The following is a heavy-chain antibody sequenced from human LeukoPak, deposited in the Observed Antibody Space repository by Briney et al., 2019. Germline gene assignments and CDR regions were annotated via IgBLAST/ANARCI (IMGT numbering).Heavy chain of an antibody. CDR3: WGGASWALNHYFDY. CDR1: GFTFSTYW. Sequence: GGSLRLSCAASGFTFSTYWMSWVRQAPGKGLEWVANIKQDGSEKYYVDSVKGRFTISRDNAKNSLYLQMNSLRADETAVFYCWGGASWALNHYFDYWGQGILVTVSS. J-gene: IGHJ4*02. D-gene: IGHD1-26*01. CDR2: IKQDGSEK. V-gene: IGHV3-7*03.